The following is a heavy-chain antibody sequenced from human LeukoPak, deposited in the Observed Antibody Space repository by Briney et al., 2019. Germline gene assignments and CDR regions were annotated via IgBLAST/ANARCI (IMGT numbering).Heavy chain of an antibody. CDR2: TYYRSKWYS. D-gene: IGHD1-26*01. CDR3: ARDPDSSYEWGPFDP. V-gene: IGHV6-1*01. CDR1: GDSFSSNSAS. Sequence: SQTLSLTCAISGDSFSSNSASWNWIRQSPSRGLEWLGRTYYRSKWYSDYAVSVKSRIIINPDTSKNQFSLHLNSVTPEDTAVYYCARDPDSSYEWGPFDPWGQGTLVTVSS. J-gene: IGHJ5*02.